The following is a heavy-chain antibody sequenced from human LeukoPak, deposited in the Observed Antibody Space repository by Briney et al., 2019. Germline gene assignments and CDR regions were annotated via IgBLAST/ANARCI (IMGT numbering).Heavy chain of an antibody. CDR2: IRNKAYRGTT. J-gene: IGHJ4*03. CDR1: GFTFGDYA. CDR3: TRDWVRFDY. D-gene: IGHD3-16*01. V-gene: IGHV3-49*04. Sequence: GGSLRLSCTASGFTFGDYAMSWVRQAPGKGLEWVGFIRNKAYRGTTEYAASVKGRFTISRDDSKSIAYLQMNSLKTEDTAVYYCTRDWVRFDYWGQGTTVTVSS.